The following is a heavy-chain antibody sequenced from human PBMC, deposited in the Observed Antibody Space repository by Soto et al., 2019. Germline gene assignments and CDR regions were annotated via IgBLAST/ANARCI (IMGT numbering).Heavy chain of an antibody. CDR2: INHSGST. CDR1: GGSFSGYY. J-gene: IGHJ5*02. CDR3: ARGRVVGDSSGYALGNWFDP. D-gene: IGHD3-22*01. Sequence: QVQLQQWGAGLLKPSETLSLTCAVYGGSFSGYYWSWIRQPPGKGLEWLGEINHSGSTNYNPSLKSRVTISVDTSKNQFSLKLSSVTAADTAVYYCARGRVVGDSSGYALGNWFDPWGQGTLVTVSS. V-gene: IGHV4-34*01.